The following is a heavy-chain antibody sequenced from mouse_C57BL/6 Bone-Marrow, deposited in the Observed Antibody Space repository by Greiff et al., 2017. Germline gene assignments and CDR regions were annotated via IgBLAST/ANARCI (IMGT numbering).Heavy chain of an antibody. Sequence: EVQLQQSGGGLVKPGGSLKLSCAASGFTFSSYAMSWVRQTPEKRLEWVATISDGGSYTYYPDNVKGRFTISRDNAKNNLYLQMSHLKSEDTAMYYCARDWYYGSSFAYWGQGTLVTVSA. V-gene: IGHV5-4*01. J-gene: IGHJ3*01. CDR1: GFTFSSYA. D-gene: IGHD1-1*01. CDR2: ISDGGSYT. CDR3: ARDWYYGSSFAY.